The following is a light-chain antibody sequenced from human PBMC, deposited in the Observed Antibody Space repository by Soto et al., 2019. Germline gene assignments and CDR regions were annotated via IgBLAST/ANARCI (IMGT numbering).Light chain of an antibody. CDR1: ESVSXN. Sequence: EIVLTQSTATLSVSPGDRATLSCRASESVSXNVAWYQQKPGQTPRLLIYGASTRATGVPPRFSGSRSGTEFTLTISSLQSEDFAVYYCQQYFNWPPYTFGQGTKVDIK. CDR3: QQYFNWPPYT. J-gene: IGKJ2*01. CDR2: GAS. V-gene: IGKV3-15*01.